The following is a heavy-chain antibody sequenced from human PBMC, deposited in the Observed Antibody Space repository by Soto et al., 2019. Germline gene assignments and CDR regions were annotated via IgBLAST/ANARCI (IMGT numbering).Heavy chain of an antibody. Sequence: GSLRLSCAASGFTFSSYAMSWVRQAPGKGLEWVSAISGSGGSTYYADSVKGRFTISRDNSKNTLYLQMNSLRAEDTAVYYCAKHRHITMIVVDPFDYWGQGTLVTVSS. CDR2: ISGSGGST. D-gene: IGHD3-22*01. CDR1: GFTFSSYA. CDR3: AKHRHITMIVVDPFDY. V-gene: IGHV3-23*01. J-gene: IGHJ4*02.